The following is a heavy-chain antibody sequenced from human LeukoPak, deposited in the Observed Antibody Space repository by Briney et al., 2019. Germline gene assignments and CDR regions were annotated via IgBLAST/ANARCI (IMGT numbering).Heavy chain of an antibody. Sequence: GGSLRLSYAASGFTFRTYSMNWVRQAPGKGLEWVSSISSGSSYIYYADSVKGRFTISRDNAKNSLYLQMNSLRAEDTAMYFCARVPSDYWGQGTLVTVSS. CDR3: ARVPSDY. CDR2: ISSGSSYI. J-gene: IGHJ4*02. CDR1: GFTFRTYS. V-gene: IGHV3-21*01.